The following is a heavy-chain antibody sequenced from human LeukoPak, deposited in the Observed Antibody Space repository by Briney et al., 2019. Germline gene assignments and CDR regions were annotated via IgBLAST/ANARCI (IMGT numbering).Heavy chain of an antibody. J-gene: IGHJ4*02. V-gene: IGHV3-66*01. Sequence: GGSLRLSCAASGFTVRNNYMSWVRQAPGKGLEWVSLIYSGGSTYYADSVKGRFTISRDNSNNTVYLQMNSLRVEDTAVYYCARERPGSRVLDYWGQGNVVTVSS. CDR3: ARERPGSRVLDY. CDR1: GFTVRNNY. CDR2: IYSGGST. D-gene: IGHD3-10*01.